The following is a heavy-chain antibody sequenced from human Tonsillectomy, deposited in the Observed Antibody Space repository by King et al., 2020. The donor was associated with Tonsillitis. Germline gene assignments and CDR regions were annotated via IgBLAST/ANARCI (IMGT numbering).Heavy chain of an antibody. D-gene: IGHD3-10*01. CDR3: ANSPLMXRGVNDY. J-gene: IGHJ4*02. V-gene: IGHV3-23*04. CDR1: GFPFSSYA. CDR2: ISGGGGST. Sequence: VQLVESGGGLVQPGGSLRLSCEASGFPFSSYAMSWVRQAPGKGLEWVSTISGGGGSTYYADSVKGRFTISRDNYKNTLYLQMSSLRAEDTAVYYCANSPLMXRGVNDYWGQGTLVTVSS.